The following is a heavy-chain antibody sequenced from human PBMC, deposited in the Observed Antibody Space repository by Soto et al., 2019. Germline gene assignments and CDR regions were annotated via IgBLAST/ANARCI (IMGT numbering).Heavy chain of an antibody. Sequence: SGGSLRLSCAASGFTFSTYAMSWARQAPGKGLEWVSAISDNGVYTYYADSVKGRFTLSRDNSKSTLYLQMNSLRAEDTAVYYCARLFQSSSSVRGQGTLVTVSS. CDR2: ISDNGVYT. CDR3: ARLFQSSSSV. CDR1: GFTFSTYA. V-gene: IGHV3-23*01. J-gene: IGHJ4*02. D-gene: IGHD6-6*01.